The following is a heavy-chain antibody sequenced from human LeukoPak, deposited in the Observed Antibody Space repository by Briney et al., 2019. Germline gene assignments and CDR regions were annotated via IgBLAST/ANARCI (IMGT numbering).Heavy chain of an antibody. CDR3: ARDALYSSASLNWFDP. CDR2: IYDSGNT. CDR1: GGSINRGGFY. D-gene: IGHD6-6*01. J-gene: IGHJ5*02. Sequence: SETLSLTCTVSGGSINRGGFYLSWVPQPPGKGPGGGGDIYDSGNTYSTPSLKTRVTMSLDTSKNQFSLKLKTVTAAGTAVYYCARDALYSSASLNWFDPWGQGILVTVSS. V-gene: IGHV4-30-2*01.